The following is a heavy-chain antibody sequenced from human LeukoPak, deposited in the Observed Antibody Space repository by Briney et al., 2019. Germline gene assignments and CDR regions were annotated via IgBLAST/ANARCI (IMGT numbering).Heavy chain of an antibody. CDR3: ARDGYNPGFNDAFDI. Sequence: GGSLRLSCAASGFAFSSYSMNWVRQAPGKGLEWVSSISSGSSYIYYADSVKGRFTISRDNAKNSLYLQMNSLRAEDTAVYYCARDGYNPGFNDAFDIWGQGTMVTVSS. CDR1: GFAFSSYS. J-gene: IGHJ3*02. V-gene: IGHV3-21*01. CDR2: ISSGSSYI. D-gene: IGHD5-24*01.